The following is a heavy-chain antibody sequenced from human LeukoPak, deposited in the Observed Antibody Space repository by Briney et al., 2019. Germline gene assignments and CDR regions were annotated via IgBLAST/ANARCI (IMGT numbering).Heavy chain of an antibody. D-gene: IGHD4-11*01. CDR3: ARETTYANDAFDI. V-gene: IGHV3-48*04. CDR1: GFTFSSYS. Sequence: PGGSLRLSCAASGFTFSSYSMNWVRQAPGKGLEWVSYISSSSSTIYYADSVKGRFTISRDNAKNSLYLQMNSLRAENTAVYYCARETTYANDAFDIWGQGTMVTVSS. CDR2: ISSSSSTI. J-gene: IGHJ3*02.